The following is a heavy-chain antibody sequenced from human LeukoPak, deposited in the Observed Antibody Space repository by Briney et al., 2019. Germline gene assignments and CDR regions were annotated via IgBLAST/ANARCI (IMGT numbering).Heavy chain of an antibody. D-gene: IGHD3-22*01. Sequence: SETLSLTCTVSGGSISTSNYYWGWIRQPPGKGLEWIGSIYYSGSTYYNPSLKSRVTISVDTSKNQFSLKLSSVTAADTAVYYCARSLRPYYYDSSGKLDAYFDYWGQGTLVTVSS. V-gene: IGHV4-39*07. CDR3: ARSLRPYYYDSSGKLDAYFDY. CDR2: IYYSGST. CDR1: GGSISTSNYY. J-gene: IGHJ4*02.